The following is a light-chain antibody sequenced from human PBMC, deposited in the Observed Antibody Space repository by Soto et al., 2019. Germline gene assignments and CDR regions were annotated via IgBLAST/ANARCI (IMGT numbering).Light chain of an antibody. CDR3: QQYNNWLWT. J-gene: IGKJ1*01. V-gene: IGKV3-15*01. Sequence: EILMTQSPATLSGSPGERATLSCRASQSVSSNLAWYQQKPGQAPRLLIYGASTRATGIPARLSGSGSGTEFTLTISSLKSEDFAVYYCQQYNNWLWTFGQGTKVDIK. CDR1: QSVSSN. CDR2: GAS.